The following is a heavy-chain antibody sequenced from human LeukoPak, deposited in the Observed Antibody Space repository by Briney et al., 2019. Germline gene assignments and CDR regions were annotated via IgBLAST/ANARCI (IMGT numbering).Heavy chain of an antibody. CDR2: INPNSGAT. CDR3: ARDGASSSSFYLDY. Sequence: GASVTVSCKASGYTFIAYYLYWVRQAPGQGLEWMGWINPNSGATKYAQKFQARVTMTRDASISTAYMELTSLRSDDTAVYFCARDGASSSSFYLDYWGQETLVTVSS. D-gene: IGHD6-6*01. CDR1: GYTFIAYY. J-gene: IGHJ4*02. V-gene: IGHV1-2*02.